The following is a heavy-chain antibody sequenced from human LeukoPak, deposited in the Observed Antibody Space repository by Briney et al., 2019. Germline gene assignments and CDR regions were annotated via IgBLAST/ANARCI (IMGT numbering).Heavy chain of an antibody. CDR2: ISWDGGHK. D-gene: IGHD5-24*01. Sequence: QPGGSLRLSCAASGFTFDDYAMHWVRQVPGKGLEWVSFISWDGGHKYYADSVKGRFTISRDNSKNSLYLQMNSLRADNTAVYYCARTKEMATISYFDSWGQGTLVTVSS. V-gene: IGHV3-43D*04. CDR3: ARTKEMATISYFDS. CDR1: GFTFDDYA. J-gene: IGHJ4*02.